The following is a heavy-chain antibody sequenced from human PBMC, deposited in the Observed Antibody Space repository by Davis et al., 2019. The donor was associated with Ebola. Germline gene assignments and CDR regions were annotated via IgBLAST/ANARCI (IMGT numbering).Heavy chain of an antibody. Sequence: PSETLSLTCTVSGGSISNYYWTWIQQSPGRELTWLGWLYYSGGTSYNPSFRNRVTISADTSRSQISLQLTSVTAADTAVYYCAREGTNSQGRGLDVWGQGTTVTVSS. CDR2: LYYSGGT. CDR1: GGSISNYY. CDR3: AREGTNSQGRGLDV. D-gene: IGHD4-23*01. V-gene: IGHV4-59*12. J-gene: IGHJ6*02.